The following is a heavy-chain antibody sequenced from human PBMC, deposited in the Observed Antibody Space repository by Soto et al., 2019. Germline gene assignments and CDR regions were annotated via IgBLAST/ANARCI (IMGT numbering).Heavy chain of an antibody. V-gene: IGHV3-23*01. Sequence: GGSLRLSCAGSGFAFINTGMSWVRQAPGQGLEWVSAITGNGDTTYYADSVKGRFTISRDNSKSTLYLQMNSLRAEDTAVYYCAKIDGYFDYWGQGTLVTVSS. D-gene: IGHD3-22*01. J-gene: IGHJ4*02. CDR3: AKIDGYFDY. CDR1: GFAFINTG. CDR2: ITGNGDTT.